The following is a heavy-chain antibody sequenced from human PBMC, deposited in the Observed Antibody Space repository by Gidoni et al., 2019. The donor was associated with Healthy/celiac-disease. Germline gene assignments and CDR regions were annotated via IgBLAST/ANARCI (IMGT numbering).Heavy chain of an antibody. Sequence: EVQLLESGGGLVQPGGSLRLSCAASGFTFSSYAMSWVRQAPGKGLEWVSAISGSGGSTYYADSVKGRFTISRDNSKNTLYLQMNSLRAEDTAVYYCAKDEWGSGYDSVEDLVFDYWGQGTLVTVSS. D-gene: IGHD5-12*01. CDR1: GFTFSSYA. CDR3: AKDEWGSGYDSVEDLVFDY. J-gene: IGHJ4*02. V-gene: IGHV3-23*01. CDR2: ISGSGGST.